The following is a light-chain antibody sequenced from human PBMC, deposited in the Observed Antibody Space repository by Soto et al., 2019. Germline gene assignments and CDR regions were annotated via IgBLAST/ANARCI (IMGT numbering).Light chain of an antibody. Sequence: EIVLIQSPATLSLSPWERATLSCRASQSVSSSYLAWYQQKPGQAPRLLIYGASSRATGIPDRFSGSGSGTDFTLTISRLEPEDFAVYYCQQYGSSPWTFGQGTKVYIK. CDR1: QSVSSSY. CDR3: QQYGSSPWT. V-gene: IGKV3-20*01. CDR2: GAS. J-gene: IGKJ1*01.